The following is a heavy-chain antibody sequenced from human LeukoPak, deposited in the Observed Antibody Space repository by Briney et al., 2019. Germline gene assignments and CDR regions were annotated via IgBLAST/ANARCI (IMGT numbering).Heavy chain of an antibody. D-gene: IGHD4-23*01. CDR2: IYHSGGT. V-gene: IGHV4-38-2*02. Sequence: PSETLSLTCTVSGYSISSGYYWGWIRQPPGKGLGWIGSIYHSGGTYYNPSLKSRVTISVDTSKNQFSLKLSSVTAADTAVYYCARDSPYGGKAGDFDYWGQGTLVTVSS. CDR1: GYSISSGYY. CDR3: ARDSPYGGKAGDFDY. J-gene: IGHJ4*02.